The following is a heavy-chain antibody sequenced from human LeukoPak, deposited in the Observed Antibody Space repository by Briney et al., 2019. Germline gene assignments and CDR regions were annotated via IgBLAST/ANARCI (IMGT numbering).Heavy chain of an antibody. CDR2: IWYDGSNK. Sequence: GGSLRLSCAASGFTFSSYGMHWVRQAPGKGLEWVAVIWYDGSNKYYAGSVKGRFTISRDNSKNTLYLQMNSLRAEDTAVYYCARGGYDFWSGYFDYWGQGTLVTVSS. V-gene: IGHV3-33*01. CDR3: ARGGYDFWSGYFDY. D-gene: IGHD3-3*01. CDR1: GFTFSSYG. J-gene: IGHJ4*02.